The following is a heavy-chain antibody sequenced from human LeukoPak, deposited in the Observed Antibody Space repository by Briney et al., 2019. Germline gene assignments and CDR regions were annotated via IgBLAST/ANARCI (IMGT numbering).Heavy chain of an antibody. D-gene: IGHD5-18*01. CDR3: AKDSGYSYGSDFDY. CDR1: GFTFSNSA. Sequence: PGGSLRLSCAASGFTFSNSAMHWVRQAPGKGLEWVSDISGSGGSTYYADSVKGRFTISRDNSKNTLYLQMNSLRAEDTAVYYCAKDSGYSYGSDFDYWGQGTLVTVSS. J-gene: IGHJ4*02. V-gene: IGHV3-23*01. CDR2: ISGSGGST.